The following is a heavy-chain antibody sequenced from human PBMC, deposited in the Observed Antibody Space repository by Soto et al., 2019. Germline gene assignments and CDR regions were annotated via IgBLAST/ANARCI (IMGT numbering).Heavy chain of an antibody. CDR3: ASLFFPGILSGSSLSMVRGDALYHNDDGMDV. J-gene: IGHJ6*01. CDR2: INHSGST. V-gene: IGHV4-34*01. CDR1: GGSFSDYY. D-gene: IGHD3-10*01. Sequence: QVQLQQWGAGLLKPSETLSLTCAVYGGSFSDYYWSWIRQPPGKGLEWIGEINHSGSTNYNPSLMRRVTISVDTPNKRFSLKLSSVTAADTAVYYCASLFFPGILSGSSLSMVRGDALYHNDDGMDVWGQGTTVTVSS.